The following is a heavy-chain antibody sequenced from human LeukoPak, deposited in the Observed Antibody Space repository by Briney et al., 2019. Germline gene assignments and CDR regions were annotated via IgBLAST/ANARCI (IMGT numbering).Heavy chain of an antibody. CDR1: GFTFDDYA. D-gene: IGHD5-12*01. Sequence: YPGRSLRLSCAASGFTFDDYAMHWVRQAPGKGLEWVSGISWNSGSIGYADSVKGRFTISRDNAKNSLYLQMNSLRAEDTAVYYCARGLKWLSWRAVDYWGQGTLVTVSS. CDR3: ARGLKWLSWRAVDY. J-gene: IGHJ4*02. V-gene: IGHV3-9*01. CDR2: ISWNSGSI.